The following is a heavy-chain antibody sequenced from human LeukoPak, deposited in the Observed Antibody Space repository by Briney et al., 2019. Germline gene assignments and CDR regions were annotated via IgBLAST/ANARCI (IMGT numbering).Heavy chain of an antibody. V-gene: IGHV5-51*01. D-gene: IGHD3-10*01. J-gene: IGHJ3*02. Sequence: GESLKNSCKGSGYSFTSYWIGWVRQMPGKGLEWMGIIYPGDSDTRYSPSFQGQVTISADKSISTAYLQWSSLKASDTAMYYCARARGSGSYYPQAFDIWGQGTMVTVSS. CDR3: ARARGSGSYYPQAFDI. CDR2: IYPGDSDT. CDR1: GYSFTSYW.